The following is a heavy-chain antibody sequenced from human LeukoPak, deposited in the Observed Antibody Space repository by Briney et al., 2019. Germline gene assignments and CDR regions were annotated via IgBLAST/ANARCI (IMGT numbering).Heavy chain of an antibody. V-gene: IGHV1-46*01. Sequence: ASVKVSCKASGYTFTGYYMHWVRQAPGQGLEWMGWINPSGGSTSYAQKFQGRVTMTRDTSTSTVYMELSSLRSEDTAVYYCARASGWPYYYYGMDVWGQGTTVTVSS. CDR1: GYTFTGYY. D-gene: IGHD6-19*01. CDR2: INPSGGST. J-gene: IGHJ6*02. CDR3: ARASGWPYYYYGMDV.